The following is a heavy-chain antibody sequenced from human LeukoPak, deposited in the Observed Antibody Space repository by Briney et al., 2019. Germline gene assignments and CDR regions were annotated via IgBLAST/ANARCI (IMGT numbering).Heavy chain of an antibody. CDR3: ARLYSSSSGLFDY. D-gene: IGHD6-6*01. J-gene: IGHJ4*02. CDR2: IDWDDAK. Sequence: SGPALMNPTRTLTLTYTFSGFSLHTSCMCVVWIRQPPEKALEWLARIDWDDAKYYSTSLKTRLTISKDTSKNQVVLTMTNMDPVDTATYYCARLYSSSSGLFDYWGQGTLVTVSS. CDR1: GFSLHTSCMC. V-gene: IGHV2-70*11.